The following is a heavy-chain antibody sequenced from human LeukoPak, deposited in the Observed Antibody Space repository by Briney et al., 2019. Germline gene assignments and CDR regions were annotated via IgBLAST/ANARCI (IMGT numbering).Heavy chain of an antibody. CDR2: ISGSGGST. Sequence: GGSLRLSCAASGFTLNNYWMGWVRQAPGRGLEWVSAISGSGGSTYYADSVKGRFTISRDNSKNTLYLQMNSLRAEDTAVYYCAKDSYYQGAYYGMDVWGQGTTVTVSS. D-gene: IGHD2-2*01. CDR1: GFTLNNYW. V-gene: IGHV3-23*01. CDR3: AKDSYYQGAYYGMDV. J-gene: IGHJ6*02.